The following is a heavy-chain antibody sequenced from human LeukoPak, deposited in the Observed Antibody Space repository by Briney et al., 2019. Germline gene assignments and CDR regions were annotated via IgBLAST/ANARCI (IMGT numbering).Heavy chain of an antibody. V-gene: IGHV3-11*04. Sequence: PGGSLRLSCAASGFTFSDYYMSWIRQAPGKGLEWVSYISSSGSTIYYADSVKGRFTISRDNAKNSLYLQMNSLRAADTAVYYCARGYYDSSGYYYFDYWGQGTLVTVSS. J-gene: IGHJ4*02. D-gene: IGHD3-22*01. CDR1: GFTFSDYY. CDR2: ISSSGSTI. CDR3: ARGYYDSSGYYYFDY.